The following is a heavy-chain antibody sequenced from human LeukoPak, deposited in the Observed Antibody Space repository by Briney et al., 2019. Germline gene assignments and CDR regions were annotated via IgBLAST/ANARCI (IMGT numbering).Heavy chain of an antibody. CDR2: INPSGGST. Sequence: GASVNDSCKASGYTFTSYYMHWVRQAPGQGLEWMGIINPSGGSTSYAQKFQGRVTMTRDMSTGTAYMELSSLRSEDTAVYYCAREFGPQVGANYFDYWGQGTLVTVSS. CDR3: AREFGPQVGANYFDY. D-gene: IGHD1-26*01. V-gene: IGHV1-46*01. CDR1: GYTFTSYY. J-gene: IGHJ4*02.